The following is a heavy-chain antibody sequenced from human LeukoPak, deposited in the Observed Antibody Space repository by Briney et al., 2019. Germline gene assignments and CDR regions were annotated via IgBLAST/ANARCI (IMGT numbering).Heavy chain of an antibody. V-gene: IGHV3-23*01. J-gene: IGHJ4*02. CDR1: GFTLSNYP. CDR2: IGEEKSGSWT. CDR3: AKAGVISGWDY. D-gene: IGHD3-3*02. Sequence: GGSLRLSCAASGFTLSNYPMGWVCQAPVKGLEWLSAIGEEKSGSWTKSADSVKGRFTISRDNSENTLYLQMDSLTVEDTAVYYCAKAGVISGWDYWGQGVLVTVSS.